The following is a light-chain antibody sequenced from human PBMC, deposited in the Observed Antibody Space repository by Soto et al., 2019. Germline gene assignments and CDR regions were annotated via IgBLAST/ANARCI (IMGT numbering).Light chain of an antibody. J-gene: IGKJ5*01. CDR3: QQYGSSPT. V-gene: IGKV3D-20*01. CDR1: QSINSNY. CDR2: DKS. Sequence: EIVLTQSPATLSLSPGERATLSCGASQSINSNYLAWYQQKTGLAPRLVIYDKSRKAPGIPDRLTGSGSGTDFTLTISRLEPEDSAIYYCQQYGSSPTFGQGTRLEIK.